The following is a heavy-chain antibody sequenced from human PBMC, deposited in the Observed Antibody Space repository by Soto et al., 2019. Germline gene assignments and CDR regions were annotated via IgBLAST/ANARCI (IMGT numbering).Heavy chain of an antibody. CDR2: INHSGST. CDR1: GGSISGYY. Sequence: SETLSLTCAVYGGSISGYYWSWIRQPPGKGLEWIGEINHSGSTNYNPSLKSRVTISVDTSKNQFSLKLSSVTAADTAVYYCASHGPPFDYWGQGTLVPVSS. CDR3: ASHGPPFDY. J-gene: IGHJ4*02. V-gene: IGHV4-34*01.